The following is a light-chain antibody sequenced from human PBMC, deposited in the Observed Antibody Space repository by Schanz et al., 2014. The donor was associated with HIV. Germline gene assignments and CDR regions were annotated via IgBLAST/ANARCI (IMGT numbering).Light chain of an antibody. CDR3: AAWDDSLEGVE. CDR2: NNN. CDR1: SSNIGAGYD. J-gene: IGLJ2*01. Sequence: QSVLTQPPSVSGAPGQRVTISCTGSSSNIGAGYDVHWYQQLPGAAPKLLINNNNNRPSGVPDRFSGSKSGTSASLAITGLQSEDEADYYCAAWDDSLEGVEFGGGTKLTVL. V-gene: IGLV1-40*01.